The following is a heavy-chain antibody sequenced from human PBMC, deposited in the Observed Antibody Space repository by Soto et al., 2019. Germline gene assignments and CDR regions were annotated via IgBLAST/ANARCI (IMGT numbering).Heavy chain of an antibody. Sequence: PSETLSLTCTVSGGSISSSSYYWGWIRQPPGKGLEWIGSIYYSGSTYYNPSLKSRVTISVDTSKNQLSLKLSSVTAADTAVYYCARHETVAAAAPYYYYYGMDVWGQGTTVTVSS. CDR1: GGSISSSSYY. J-gene: IGHJ6*02. V-gene: IGHV4-39*01. CDR3: ARHETVAAAAPYYYYYGMDV. CDR2: IYYSGST. D-gene: IGHD6-13*01.